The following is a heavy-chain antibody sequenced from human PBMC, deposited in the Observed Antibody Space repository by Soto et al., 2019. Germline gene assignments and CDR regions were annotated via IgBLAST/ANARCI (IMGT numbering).Heavy chain of an antibody. D-gene: IGHD1-26*01. CDR1: AYTFTSYG. Sequence: ASVKVSCKASAYTFTSYGISWVRQAPGRGLEWMGWISAYNGNTHYAQNLQGRVTMTTDTSTSTAYMELRSLRSDDTAVYYCARPNGSHSPTYDYYGMDVWGQGTTVSVAS. J-gene: IGHJ6*01. CDR2: ISAYNGNT. CDR3: ARPNGSHSPTYDYYGMDV. V-gene: IGHV1-18*01.